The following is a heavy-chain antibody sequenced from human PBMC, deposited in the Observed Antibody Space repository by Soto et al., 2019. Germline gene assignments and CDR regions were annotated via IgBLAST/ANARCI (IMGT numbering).Heavy chain of an antibody. CDR2: INSDGSST. V-gene: IGHV3-74*01. D-gene: IGHD6-19*01. Sequence: GESLKISCAASGFTFSSYWMHWVRQAPGKGLVWVSRINSDGSSTSYADSVKGRFTISRDNAKNTLYLQMNSLRAEDTAVYYCARDQGEWLVWGYYYYGMDVWGQGTTVTVSS. CDR3: ARDQGEWLVWGYYYYGMDV. J-gene: IGHJ6*02. CDR1: GFTFSSYW.